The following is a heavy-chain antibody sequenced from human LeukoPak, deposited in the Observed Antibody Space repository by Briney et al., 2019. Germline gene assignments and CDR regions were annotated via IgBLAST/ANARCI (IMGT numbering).Heavy chain of an antibody. J-gene: IGHJ4*02. CDR3: AKEENSYRYQYGY. CDR2: ISYDGSNK. D-gene: IGHD5-18*01. CDR1: GFTFSSYG. V-gene: IGHV3-30*18. Sequence: PGGSLRLSCAAAGFTFSSYGMHWVRQAPGKGLEWVAIISYDGSNKYYADSVKGRFTISRDNSKNTLYLQMNSLRAEDTAVYYCAKEENSYRYQYGYWGQGTLVTVSS.